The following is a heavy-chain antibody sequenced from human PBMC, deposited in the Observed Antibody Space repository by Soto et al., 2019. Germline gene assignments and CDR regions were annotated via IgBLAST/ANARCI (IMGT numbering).Heavy chain of an antibody. Sequence: QVQLVQSGAEEKKPGASVKVSCKASGYTFTNYATHWVRQAPGQRLEWMGWINAGNGNTKYSQKCQGRVTITRDTSASTAYMELSSLRSEDTAVYYCARGFPLWFDPCGQGTLVTVSS. CDR2: INAGNGNT. V-gene: IGHV1-3*05. CDR3: ARGFPLWFDP. CDR1: GYTFTNYA. D-gene: IGHD3-16*02. J-gene: IGHJ5*02.